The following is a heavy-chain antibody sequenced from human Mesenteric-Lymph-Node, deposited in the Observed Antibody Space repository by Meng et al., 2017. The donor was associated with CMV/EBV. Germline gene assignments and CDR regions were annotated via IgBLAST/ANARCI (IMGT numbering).Heavy chain of an antibody. CDR1: GFTFSRYW. D-gene: IGHD2-2*01. V-gene: IGHV3-74*01. CDR2: INSDGSDT. Sequence: GESLKISCAASGFTFSRYWMYWVRQTPGKGLVWVSRINSDGSDTIYADSVKGRFTISRDDAKNTLYLQMDRLRAEDTAVYYCARGGWLRCSRSSCYQDYSGMDVWGQGTTVTVSS. J-gene: IGHJ6*02. CDR3: ARGGWLRCSRSSCYQDYSGMDV.